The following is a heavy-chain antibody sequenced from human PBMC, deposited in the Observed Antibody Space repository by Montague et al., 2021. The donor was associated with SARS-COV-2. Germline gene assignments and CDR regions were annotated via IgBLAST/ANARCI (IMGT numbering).Heavy chain of an antibody. CDR2: VFSSGST. CDR1: GGSIFSNSFY. J-gene: IGHJ4*02. D-gene: IGHD1-26*01. CDR3: ARSTVGTSHFDY. V-gene: IGHV4-39*01. Sequence: SETLSLTCTVSGGSIFSNSFYWGWIRQSPGQGLEWIGNVFSSGSTFYNPSLRSRVTVSEDMSKNQFSLKLMSVTAADTAVYYCARSTVGTSHFDYWGQGTLVTVSS.